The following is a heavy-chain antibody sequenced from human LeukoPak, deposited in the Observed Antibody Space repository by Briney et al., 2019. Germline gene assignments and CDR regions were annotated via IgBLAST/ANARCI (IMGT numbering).Heavy chain of an antibody. D-gene: IGHD1-26*01. J-gene: IGHJ6*03. CDR3: ARDGRYSGSYYDYYYYYMDV. V-gene: IGHV3-9*01. CDR1: GFTFDDYA. Sequence: PGGSLRLSCAASGFTFDDYAMHWVRQAPGKGLEWVSGISWNSGSIGYADSVKGRFTISRDNAKNSLYLQMNSLRAEDTAVYYCARDGRYSGSYYDYYYYYMDVWGKGTTVTVSS. CDR2: ISWNSGSI.